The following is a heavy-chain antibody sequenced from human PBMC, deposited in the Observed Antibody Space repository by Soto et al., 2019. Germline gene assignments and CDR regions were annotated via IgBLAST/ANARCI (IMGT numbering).Heavy chain of an antibody. Sequence: ASVKVSCKASGYTFTSYGISWVRQAPGQGLEWMGWISAYNGNTNYAQKLQGRVTMTTDTSTSTTYMELRSLRSDDTAVYYCARGDGMITFGGVIVIRPFDYWGQGTLVTVSS. CDR2: ISAYNGNT. D-gene: IGHD3-16*02. CDR3: ARGDGMITFGGVIVIRPFDY. J-gene: IGHJ4*02. CDR1: GYTFTSYG. V-gene: IGHV1-18*01.